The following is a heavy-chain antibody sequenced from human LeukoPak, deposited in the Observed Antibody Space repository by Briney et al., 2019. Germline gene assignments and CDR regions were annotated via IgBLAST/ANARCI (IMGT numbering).Heavy chain of an antibody. CDR3: AVVVAAKIDY. Sequence: TLSLTCAVYGGSFSGYYWSWIRQPPGKGLEWIGYIYYSGSTYYNPSLKSRVTISVDTSKNQFSLKLSSVTAADTAVYYCAVVVAAKIDYWGQGTLVTVSS. J-gene: IGHJ4*02. V-gene: IGHV4-34*09. CDR2: IYYSGST. CDR1: GGSFSGYY. D-gene: IGHD2-15*01.